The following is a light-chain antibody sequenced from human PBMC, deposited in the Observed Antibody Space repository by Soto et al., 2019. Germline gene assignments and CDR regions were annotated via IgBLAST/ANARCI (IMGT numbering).Light chain of an antibody. CDR1: SSDIGGYNF. J-gene: IGLJ1*01. CDR3: NSYRTVSTYV. CDR2: DVG. Sequence: QSALTQPASVSGSPGQSITIACTGTSSDIGGYNFVSWYQQHPGKAPKLLIYDVGNRPSGVSNRFSGSKSGNTASLTISGAQGEDGGPYYCNSYRTVSTYVFGTGTKVTVL. V-gene: IGLV2-14*01.